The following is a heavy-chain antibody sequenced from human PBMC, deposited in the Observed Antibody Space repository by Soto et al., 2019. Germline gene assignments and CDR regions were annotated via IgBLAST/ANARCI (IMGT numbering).Heavy chain of an antibody. J-gene: IGHJ6*03. V-gene: IGHV4-34*01. CDR3: ARTSLNYDFWSGSPNRYYXMDV. Sequence: PSETLSLTCAVYGGSFSGYYWSWIRQPPGKGLEWIGEINHSGSTNYNPSPKSRVTISVDTSKNQFSLKLSSVTAADTAVYYCARTSLNYDFWSGSPNRYYXMDVWGKGTTVT. CDR1: GGSFSGYY. CDR2: INHSGST. D-gene: IGHD3-3*01.